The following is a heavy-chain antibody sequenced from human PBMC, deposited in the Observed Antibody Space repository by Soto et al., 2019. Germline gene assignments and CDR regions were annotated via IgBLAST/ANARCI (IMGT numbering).Heavy chain of an antibody. CDR1: GFAFSNYE. Sequence: LRLSCAASGFAFSNYEMNWVRQAPGKGLEWVSYISLSGSTIYYADSVKGRFTISRDDAKNSLYLQMNSLRADDTAVYYCARESFSASPNFFDYWGQGTLVTVSS. CDR3: ARESFSASPNFFDY. J-gene: IGHJ4*02. V-gene: IGHV3-48*03. D-gene: IGHD3-3*02. CDR2: ISLSGSTI.